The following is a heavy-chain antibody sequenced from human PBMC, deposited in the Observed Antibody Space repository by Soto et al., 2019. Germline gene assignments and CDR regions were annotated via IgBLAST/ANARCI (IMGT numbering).Heavy chain of an antibody. CDR2: TSYDGSNK. CDR1: GFAFSSYG. CDR3: AKDQRSKDYGYLWGTYREIYYTYYGLDV. J-gene: IGHJ6*02. Sequence: HPGGSLRLSCIASGFAFSSYGMHWVRQAPGKGLEWVAVTSYDGSNKFYADSVKGRFTISRDNSKNILYLQMTSLRAEDTAVFYCAKDQRSKDYGYLWGTYREIYYTYYGLDVWGQGTTVTVSS. V-gene: IGHV3-30*18. D-gene: IGHD3-16*02.